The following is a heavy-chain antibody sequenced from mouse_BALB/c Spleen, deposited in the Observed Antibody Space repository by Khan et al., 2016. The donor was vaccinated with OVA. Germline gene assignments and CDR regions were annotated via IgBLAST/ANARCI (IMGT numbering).Heavy chain of an antibody. Sequence: VQLQQSGAELVKPGASVKLSCTASGFNIKDTYMHWVKQRPEEGLEWIGKIDPANGNTKYDPKFQGKATITAETSSNTAYLQLSSLKSEDTAFYYCSWTYDVTMDYWGQGTSVTVSS. D-gene: IGHD2-14*01. J-gene: IGHJ4*01. V-gene: IGHV14-3*02. CDR1: GFNIKDTY. CDR3: SWTYDVTMDY. CDR2: IDPANGNT.